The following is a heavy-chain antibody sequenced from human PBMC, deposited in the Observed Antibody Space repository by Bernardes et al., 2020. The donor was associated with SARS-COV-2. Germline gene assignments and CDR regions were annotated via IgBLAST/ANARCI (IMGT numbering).Heavy chain of an antibody. Sequence: SEPLSLTCAIYGDSFSGYYWNWIRQSPGKGLEWIGEIDRSGSPNYNPSLKSRVTISVDRSKNQFSLRVTSVTAADTAVYYCARGGYNWNYLPLDYWGQGSLVTVSS. D-gene: IGHD1-7*01. J-gene: IGHJ4*02. CDR1: GDSFSGYY. CDR3: ARGGYNWNYLPLDY. V-gene: IGHV4-34*01. CDR2: IDRSGSP.